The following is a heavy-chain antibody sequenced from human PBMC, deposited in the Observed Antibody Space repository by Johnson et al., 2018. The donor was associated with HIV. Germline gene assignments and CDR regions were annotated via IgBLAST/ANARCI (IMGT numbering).Heavy chain of an antibody. D-gene: IGHD1-26*01. J-gene: IGHJ3*02. CDR3: AKDMRPVRGWCGGSYRGVSDAFDI. Sequence: QVQLVESGGGVVQPGRSLRLSCAASGFTFSSYGMHWVRQAPGKWLEWVAVISYDGSNKYYADSVKGRFTISRDNSKNTLYLQMNSLRAEDTAVYYCAKDMRPVRGWCGGSYRGVSDAFDIWGQGTMVTVSS. V-gene: IGHV3-30*19. CDR2: ISYDGSNK. CDR1: GFTFSSYG.